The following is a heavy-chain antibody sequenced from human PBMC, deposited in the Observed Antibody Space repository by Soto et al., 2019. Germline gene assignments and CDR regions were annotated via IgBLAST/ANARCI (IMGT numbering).Heavy chain of an antibody. CDR2: IIPMFGTA. CDR1: GGTFSSYA. J-gene: IGHJ6*02. Sequence: QVQLVQSGAEVKKPGSSVKVSCKASGGTFSSYAISWVRQAPGQGLEWMGGIIPMFGTADYAQKFQGRVTITADEATSTAYMELSSSRSEDTAVYDCAAHFHWGPYNYYYGMDVWGQGTTVTVSS. CDR3: AAHFHWGPYNYYYGMDV. D-gene: IGHD7-27*01. V-gene: IGHV1-69*12.